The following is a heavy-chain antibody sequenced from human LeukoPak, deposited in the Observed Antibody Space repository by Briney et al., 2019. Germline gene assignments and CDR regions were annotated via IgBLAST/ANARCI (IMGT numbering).Heavy chain of an antibody. Sequence: ASVKVSCKASGYTFTSYGISWVRQAPGQGLEWMGWISAYNGNTNYAQKLQGRVTMTTDTSTSTAYMELRSLGSDDTAVYYCARDRGKVITMVRGNYGMDVWGKGTTVTVSS. D-gene: IGHD3-10*01. CDR2: ISAYNGNT. J-gene: IGHJ6*04. CDR3: ARDRGKVITMVRGNYGMDV. V-gene: IGHV1-18*04. CDR1: GYTFTSYG.